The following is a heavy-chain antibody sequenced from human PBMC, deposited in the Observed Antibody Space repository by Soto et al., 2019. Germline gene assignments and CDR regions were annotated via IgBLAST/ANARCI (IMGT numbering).Heavy chain of an antibody. V-gene: IGHV1-69*13. J-gene: IGHJ6*02. CDR3: ARVIVVVPAAIISPYSPLDV. CDR1: GGTFSSYA. Sequence: SVKVSCKASGGTFSSYAISWVRQAPGQGLEWMGGIIPIFGTANYAQKLQGRVTITADESTSTAYMELSSLRSEDTAVYYCARVIVVVPAAIISPYSPLDVWGQGTTVTVSS. D-gene: IGHD2-2*02. CDR2: IIPIFGTA.